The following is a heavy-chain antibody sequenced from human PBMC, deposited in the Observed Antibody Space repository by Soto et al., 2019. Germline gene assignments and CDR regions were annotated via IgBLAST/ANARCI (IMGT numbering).Heavy chain of an antibody. J-gene: IGHJ6*02. CDR2: SDGSST. CDR3: ARYGDFWSGFESQNYYGMDV. D-gene: IGHD3-3*01. CDR1: GFTFSSYW. V-gene: IGHV3-74*01. Sequence: SLRLYCAASGFTFSSYWMHWVRQAPGKGLVWVSRSDGSSTSYADSVKGRFTISRDNAKNTLYLQMNSLRAEDTAVYYCARYGDFWSGFESQNYYGMDVWGQGTTVTVSS.